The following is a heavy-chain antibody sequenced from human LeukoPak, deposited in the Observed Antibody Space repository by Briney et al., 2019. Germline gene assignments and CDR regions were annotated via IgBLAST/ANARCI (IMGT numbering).Heavy chain of an antibody. CDR1: GYTLTELS. CDR2: FDPEHGET. J-gene: IGHJ4*02. D-gene: IGHD2-15*01. Sequence: ASVKVSCKVSGYTLTELSMHWVRQAPGKGLEWMGGFDPEHGETIYAQKFQGRVTMTEDTSIDTVYMELSSLRPEDTAVYYCATDRVGYCSGGSCYSRSSALDYWGQGTLVTVSS. CDR3: ATDRVGYCSGGSCYSRSSALDY. V-gene: IGHV1-24*01.